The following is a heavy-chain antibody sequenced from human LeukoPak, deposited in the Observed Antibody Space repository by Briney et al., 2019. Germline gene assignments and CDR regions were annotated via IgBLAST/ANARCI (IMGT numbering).Heavy chain of an antibody. J-gene: IGHJ3*02. V-gene: IGHV4-61*02. CDR3: ARGPYSYDSSGAFDI. D-gene: IGHD3-22*01. CDR1: GDSISSGDYY. CDR2: ISSSGST. Sequence: SETLSLTCTVSGDSISSGDYYWSWIRQPAGKGLEWIGRISSSGSTNYNPSLKSRVTISVDTSKNQFSLKLSSVSAADTAVYFCARGPYSYDSSGAFDIWGQGTMVTVSS.